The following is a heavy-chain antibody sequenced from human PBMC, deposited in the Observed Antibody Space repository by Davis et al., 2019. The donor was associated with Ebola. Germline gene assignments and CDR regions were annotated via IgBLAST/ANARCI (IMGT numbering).Heavy chain of an antibody. Sequence: MPSETLSLTCDVYGGSFSGYYWSWIRQPPGKGLEWIGYIYYSGSTNYNPSLKSRVTISVDTSKNQFSLKLSSVTAADTAVYYCARETRGWWFDPWGQGTLVTVSS. CDR2: IYYSGST. CDR1: GGSFSGYY. V-gene: IGHV4-59*01. D-gene: IGHD2-15*01. CDR3: ARETRGWWFDP. J-gene: IGHJ5*02.